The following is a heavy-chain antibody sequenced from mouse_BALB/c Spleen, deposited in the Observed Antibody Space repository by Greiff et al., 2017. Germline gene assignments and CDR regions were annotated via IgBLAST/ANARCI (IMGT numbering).Heavy chain of an antibody. V-gene: IGHV1-81*01. CDR1: GYTFTDNV. D-gene: IGHD4-1*01. J-gene: IGHJ2*01. Sequence: VQLHQPGPELVKPGAPVQMACKASGYTFTDNVISWVKQRTRQGLDWIGEIYPGSGSTHYNVKFKSKATLTADKSNNTAYMQLSSLTSEDSAVFFCTSMNWGGRGNTSTV. CDR2: IYPGSGST. CDR3: TSMNW.